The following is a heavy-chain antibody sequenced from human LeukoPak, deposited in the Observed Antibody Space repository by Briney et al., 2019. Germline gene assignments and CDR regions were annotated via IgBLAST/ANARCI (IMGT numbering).Heavy chain of an antibody. Sequence: GASVKVSCKASGYTFTSYAMNWVRQAPGQGLEWMGRIIPILGIANYAQKFQGRVAITADKSTSTAYMELSSLRSEDTAVYYCARDRPGYSGYDDQGVDWFDPWGQGTLVTVSS. D-gene: IGHD5-12*01. CDR3: ARDRPGYSGYDDQGVDWFDP. CDR2: IIPILGIA. V-gene: IGHV1-69*04. J-gene: IGHJ5*02. CDR1: GYTFTSYA.